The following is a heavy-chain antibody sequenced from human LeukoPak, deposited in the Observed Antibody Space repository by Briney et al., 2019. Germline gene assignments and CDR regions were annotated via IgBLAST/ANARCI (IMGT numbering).Heavy chain of an antibody. CDR3: ARADFWSGYGEPFNV. Sequence: SETLSLTCTVSGGSISSGSYYWSWIRQPAGKGLEWIGRIYTSGSTNYNPSLKSRVTISVDTSKNQFSLKLSSVTAADTAVYYCARADFWSGYGEPFNVWGQGTLVTVSS. V-gene: IGHV4-61*02. CDR1: GGSISSGSYY. CDR2: IYTSGST. D-gene: IGHD3-3*01. J-gene: IGHJ4*02.